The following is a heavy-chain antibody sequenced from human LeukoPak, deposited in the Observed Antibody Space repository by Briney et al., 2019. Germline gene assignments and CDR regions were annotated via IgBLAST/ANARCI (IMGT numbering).Heavy chain of an antibody. Sequence: SETLSLTCTVSGGSISSGGYYWSWIRQHPGKSLEWIGYIYYSGSTYYNPSLKSRVAISVDTSKNQFSLKLSSVTAADTAVYYCARVGTYGSGSYLSWLDYWGQGTLVTVSS. CDR3: ARVGTYGSGSYLSWLDY. J-gene: IGHJ4*02. CDR1: GGSISSGGYY. CDR2: IYYSGST. V-gene: IGHV4-31*03. D-gene: IGHD3-10*01.